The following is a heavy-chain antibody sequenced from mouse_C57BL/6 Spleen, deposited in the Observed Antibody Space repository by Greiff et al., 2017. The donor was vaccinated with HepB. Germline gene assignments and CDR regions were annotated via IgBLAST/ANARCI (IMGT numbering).Heavy chain of an antibody. J-gene: IGHJ3*01. CDR1: GYTFNSYW. Sequence: LVESGPELVKPGASVKLSCKASGYTFNSYWMHWVKQRPGQGLEWIGNINPSNGGTNYNEKFKSKATLTVDKSSSTAYMQLSSLTSEDSAVYYCARSEGNWFAYWVQGTLVTVSA. V-gene: IGHV1-53*01. CDR3: ARSEGNWFAY. CDR2: INPSNGGT. D-gene: IGHD2-1*01.